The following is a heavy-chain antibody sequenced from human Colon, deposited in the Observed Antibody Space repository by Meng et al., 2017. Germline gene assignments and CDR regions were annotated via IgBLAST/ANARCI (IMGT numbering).Heavy chain of an antibody. CDR1: GLTFRGYA. D-gene: IGHD3-22*01. J-gene: IGHJ4*02. CDR3: ARDYNDGSGRFDY. CDR2: IAYDGGHK. V-gene: IGHV3-30*01. Sequence: GESLKISCVVSGLTFRGYAMHWVRQAPGKGLEWVAVIAYDGGHKDYADSVKGRFTISRDNSLNTLYLQMNSLRAEDTAVYYCARDYNDGSGRFDYWGQGTLVTVSS.